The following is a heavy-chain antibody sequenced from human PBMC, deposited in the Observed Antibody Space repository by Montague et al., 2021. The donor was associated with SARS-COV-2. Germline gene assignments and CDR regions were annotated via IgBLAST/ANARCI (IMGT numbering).Heavy chain of an antibody. V-gene: IGHV4-34*01. CDR3: ASAPRYSFGFWAY. CDR2: INHSGYT. J-gene: IGHJ4*02. D-gene: IGHD5-12*01. Sequence: SETLSLTCAVYGASSSNYYWSWIRQSPGKGLVWVGEINHSGYTDYNPSLESRLTISLDSSKKQFSLKMTSVTAADTAIYYYASAPRYSFGFWAYWGQGTLVSVSS. CDR1: GASSSNYY.